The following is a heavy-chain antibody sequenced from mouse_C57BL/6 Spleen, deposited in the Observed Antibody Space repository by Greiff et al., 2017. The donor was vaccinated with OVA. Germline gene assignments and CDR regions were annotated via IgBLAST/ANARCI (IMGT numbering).Heavy chain of an antibody. J-gene: IGHJ2*01. D-gene: IGHD1-1*01. CDR1: GYSFTSGYY. CDR2: ISYGGSN. CDR3: AVSHYCGSGYGDY. V-gene: IGHV3-6*01. Sequence: EVKVEESGPGLVKPSQSLSLTCSVTGYSFTSGYYWNWLRHFPGNKLEWMDYISYGGSNNYNPSLKNRISITRDTSKNTFFLKLNSVTTEDTATYYGAVSHYCGSGYGDYWGQGTTLTVSS.